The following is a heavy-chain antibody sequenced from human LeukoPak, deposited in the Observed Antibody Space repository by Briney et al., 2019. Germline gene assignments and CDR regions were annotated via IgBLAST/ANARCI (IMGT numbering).Heavy chain of an antibody. CDR3: TRVGYINEGIDY. Sequence: GGSLRLSCAASGFTFRNYAMHWVRQVPGKGPEWVSGISWNGDNIAYVDSVKGRFTISRDNAKNSLYLQMNSLRAEDTAIYYCTRVGYINEGIDYWGQGTLVTVSS. CDR1: GFTFRNYA. J-gene: IGHJ4*02. CDR2: ISWNGDNI. D-gene: IGHD4-11*01. V-gene: IGHV3-9*01.